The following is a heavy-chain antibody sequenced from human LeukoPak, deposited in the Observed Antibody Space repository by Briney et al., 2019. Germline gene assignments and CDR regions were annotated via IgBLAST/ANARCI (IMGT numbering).Heavy chain of an antibody. Sequence: GGSLRLSCAASGFTFDDYDMHWVRHAPGKGLEWVSGISWNSGSIGYADSVKGRFTIYRDNAKNSLYLQMNSLRAEDTALYYCAKGVDRCLQFVDYWGQGTLVTVSS. CDR1: GFTFDDYD. J-gene: IGHJ4*02. CDR2: ISWNSGSI. CDR3: AKGVDRCLQFVDY. D-gene: IGHD5-24*01. V-gene: IGHV3-9*01.